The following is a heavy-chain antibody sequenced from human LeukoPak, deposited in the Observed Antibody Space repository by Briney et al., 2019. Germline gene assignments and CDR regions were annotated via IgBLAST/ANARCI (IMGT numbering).Heavy chain of an antibody. J-gene: IGHJ4*02. CDR3: ARGVLAEYYGSGRADRDYFDY. CDR1: GGSFSGYY. Sequence: KPSETLSLTCAVYGGSFSGYYWSWIRQPPGKGLEWIGEINHSGSTNYNPSLKSRVTISVDTSKNQFSLKLSSVTAADTAVYYCARGVLAEYYGSGRADRDYFDYWGQGTLATVSS. CDR2: INHSGST. V-gene: IGHV4-34*01. D-gene: IGHD3-10*01.